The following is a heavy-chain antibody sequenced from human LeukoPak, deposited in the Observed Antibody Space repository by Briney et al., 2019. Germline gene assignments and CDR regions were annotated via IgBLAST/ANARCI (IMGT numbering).Heavy chain of an antibody. Sequence: ASVKVSFKASGYTFTSYSISWVRQAPGQGLEWMGWISAYNGDTNYAQKLQGRVTMTTDTSTSTAYMELRSLRSDDTAVYYCARTATAMPEYWGQGTLVTVSS. CDR1: GYTFTSYS. CDR3: ARTATAMPEY. V-gene: IGHV1-18*01. CDR2: ISAYNGDT. J-gene: IGHJ4*02. D-gene: IGHD5-18*01.